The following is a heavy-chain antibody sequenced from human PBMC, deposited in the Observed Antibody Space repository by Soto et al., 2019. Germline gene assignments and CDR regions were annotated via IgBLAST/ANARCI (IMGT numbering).Heavy chain of an antibody. V-gene: IGHV3-74*01. CDR1: GLPFGDNW. J-gene: IGHJ4*01. CDR2: ISNDGSDT. CDR3: ARDSYSSATH. Sequence: EVQLVESGGGLVQPGGSLRLSCAASGLPFGDNWMHWVRQAPGKGLVWVSRISNDGSDTTYVDSVRGRFTVSRDNAKNTLYLQMNSLRAEDTAVYYCARDSYSSATHWGHGTLVTVSS. D-gene: IGHD4-4*01.